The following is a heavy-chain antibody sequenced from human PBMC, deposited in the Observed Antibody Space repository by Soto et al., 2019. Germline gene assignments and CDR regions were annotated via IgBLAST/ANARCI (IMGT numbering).Heavy chain of an antibody. D-gene: IGHD1-26*01. CDR3: AKQQMGVIRALDY. CDR2: IRETGNT. Sequence: PSETLSLTCVVSGDSMTRGGYYWAWIRQPPGKGLEWVSTIRETGNTYYADSVRGRFATSRDNSENTLYLQMSSLRAEDTAVYYCAKQQMGVIRALDYWGQGTLVTVSS. CDR1: GDSMTRGGYY. J-gene: IGHJ4*02. V-gene: IGHV3-23*01.